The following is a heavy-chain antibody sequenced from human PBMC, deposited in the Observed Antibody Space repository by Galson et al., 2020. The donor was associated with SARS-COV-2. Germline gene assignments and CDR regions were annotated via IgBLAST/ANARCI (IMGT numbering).Heavy chain of an antibody. Sequence: LSLTCAASGFTFSSYAMTWVRQAPGKGLEWVSSISGSGGSTYYADSLKGRFTISRANSKNTLFLQMSSLRAEDTAVYYCAKPKGGYDFRSGYPFDYWGQGTLVTVSS. CDR3: AKPKGGYDFRSGYPFDY. D-gene: IGHD3-3*01. J-gene: IGHJ4*02. CDR2: ISGSGGST. CDR1: GFTFSSYA. V-gene: IGHV3-23*01.